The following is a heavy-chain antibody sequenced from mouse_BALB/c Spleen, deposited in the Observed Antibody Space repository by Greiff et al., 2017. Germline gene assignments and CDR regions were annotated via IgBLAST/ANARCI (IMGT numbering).Heavy chain of an antibody. D-gene: IGHD2-4*01. CDR2: ISSGGSYT. CDR3: TRDRDYDYDAHWYLDV. J-gene: IGHJ1*01. V-gene: IGHV5-6-4*01. Sequence: EVKLVESGGGLVKPGGSLKLSCAASGFTFSSYTMSWVRQTPEKRLEWVATISSGGSYTYYPDSVKGRFTISRDNAKNTLYLQMSSLKSEDTAMYYCTRDRDYDYDAHWYLDVWGAGTTVTVSS. CDR1: GFTFSSYT.